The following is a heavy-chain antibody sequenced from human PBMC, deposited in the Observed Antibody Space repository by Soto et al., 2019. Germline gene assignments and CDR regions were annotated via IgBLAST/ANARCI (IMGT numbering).Heavy chain of an antibody. D-gene: IGHD1-26*01. V-gene: IGHV3-7*01. CDR2: IKQDGTEK. CDR1: GFTFSTYW. J-gene: IGHJ6*02. Sequence: GGYLRLSCAASGFTFSTYWMSWVRRTPGKGLEWVANIKQDGTEKYYVDSVRGRLTVSRDNAKSSLYLQMNSLRVEDTAVYYCTTSPHRDSERVFVWGQGTTVTVSS. CDR3: TTSPHRDSERVFV.